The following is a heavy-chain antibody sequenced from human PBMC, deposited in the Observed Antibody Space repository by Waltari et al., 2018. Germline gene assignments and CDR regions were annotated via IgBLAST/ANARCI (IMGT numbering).Heavy chain of an antibody. CDR1: GGTFSSYA. CDR2: IIPIFGTA. D-gene: IGHD3-3*01. CDR3: ARDRRYDFWSGYFDAFDI. V-gene: IGHV1-69*14. J-gene: IGHJ3*02. Sequence: QVQLVQSGAEVKKPGSSVKVSCKASGGTFSSYAISWVRQAPGQGLEWMGGIIPIFGTANYAQKFQGRVTITADKSTSTAYMELSSLRSEDTAVYYCARDRRYDFWSGYFDAFDIWGQGTMVTVSS.